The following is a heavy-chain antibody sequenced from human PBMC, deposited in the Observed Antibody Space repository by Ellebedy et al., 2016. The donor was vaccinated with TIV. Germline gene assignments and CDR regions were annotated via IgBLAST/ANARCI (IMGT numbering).Heavy chain of an antibody. CDR2: IYYSGST. J-gene: IGHJ5*02. D-gene: IGHD3-16*01. V-gene: IGHV4-59*01. CDR3: AGGDIARTPAGERNWFDP. Sequence: SETLSLTCTVSDASIRSYYWSWIRQPPGKGLEWIGYIYYSGSTNYIPSLKSRVTISVDRAKSQFSLRLTSVTAADTAVYYCAGGDIARTPAGERNWFDPWGQGILVTVSS. CDR1: DASIRSYY.